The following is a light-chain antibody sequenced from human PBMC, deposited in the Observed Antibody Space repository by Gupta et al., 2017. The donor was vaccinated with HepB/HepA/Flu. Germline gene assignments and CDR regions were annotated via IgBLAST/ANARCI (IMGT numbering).Light chain of an antibody. Sequence: DIQLTQSPSSLSASVGDRVTITCRASQGINNYLAWFQQKPGKAPKSLIYDASSLQSGVPSKFSGSGSGTDFTLTISSLQTEDFATYYCQQYKSDPLTFGGGTKVEIK. J-gene: IGKJ4*01. V-gene: IGKV1-16*02. CDR1: QGINNY. CDR3: QQYKSDPLT. CDR2: DAS.